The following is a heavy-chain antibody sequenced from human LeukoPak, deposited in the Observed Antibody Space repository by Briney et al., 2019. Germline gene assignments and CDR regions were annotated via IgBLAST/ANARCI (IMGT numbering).Heavy chain of an antibody. CDR1: GFTFSDYT. CDR2: ITPRGDYI. CDR3: VRHRTASDY. D-gene: IGHD1-1*01. V-gene: IGHV3-21*01. Sequence: GGSLRLSCAASGFTFSDYTMSWVRQAPGKGLEWVSSITPRGDYIYYADSLKGRFTISRDNAKNSLYLQMSSPRAEDTAVYYCVRHRTASDYWGQGALVTVSS. J-gene: IGHJ4*02.